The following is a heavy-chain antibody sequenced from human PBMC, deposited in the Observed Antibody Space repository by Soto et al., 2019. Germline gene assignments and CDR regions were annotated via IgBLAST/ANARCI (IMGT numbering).Heavy chain of an antibody. CDR3: ARGQSSLLLDC. CDR1: VGSFSAYY. CDR2: VNHSGST. Sequence: QVQLQQWGAGLLKPSETLSLTCAVYVGSFSAYYWSWIRQPPGKGLEWIGEVNHSGSTNYNPSLKSRVTISVDASKNQFSLKLSSVTAADTAVYYCARGQSSLLLDCWGQGILGTVAS. D-gene: IGHD2-8*02. V-gene: IGHV4-34*01. J-gene: IGHJ4*02.